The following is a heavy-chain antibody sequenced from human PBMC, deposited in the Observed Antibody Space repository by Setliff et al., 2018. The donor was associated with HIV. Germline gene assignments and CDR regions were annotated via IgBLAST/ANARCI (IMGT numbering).Heavy chain of an antibody. Sequence: SETLSLTCTVSGGSISSGAYLWAWIRQPAGKGLEWIGRIFRAGNATYSPSLKSRATMSIDASQNQFSLKLKHVTAADTAVYYCARVQYHYVNNGDSYYFTHWGHGTLVTVSS. V-gene: IGHV4-61*02. D-gene: IGHD3-10*02. CDR1: GGSISSGAYL. CDR2: IFRAGNA. CDR3: ARVQYHYVNNGDSYYFTH. J-gene: IGHJ4*01.